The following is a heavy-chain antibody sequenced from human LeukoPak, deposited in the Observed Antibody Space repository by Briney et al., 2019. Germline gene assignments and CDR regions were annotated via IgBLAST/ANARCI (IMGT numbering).Heavy chain of an antibody. J-gene: IGHJ4*02. Sequence: GGSLRLSCAASGFIFCNYWMHGVREAPGKGVMWVLRINSDGSITTYADFVKGRFTISRDKDRNTLYLQMNSLRAEDTAVYCAGGRYSAAALDWGQGTLVTVSS. V-gene: IGHV3-74*01. CDR2: INSDGSIT. CDR3: AGGRYSAAALD. CDR1: GFIFCNYW. D-gene: IGHD6-13*01.